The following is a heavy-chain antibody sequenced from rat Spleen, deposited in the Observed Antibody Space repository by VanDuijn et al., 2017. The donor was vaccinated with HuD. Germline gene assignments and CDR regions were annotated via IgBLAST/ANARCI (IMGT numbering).Heavy chain of an antibody. CDR3: TRGTGSPGWFAY. CDR2: ISYDGGNT. D-gene: IGHD5-1*01. J-gene: IGHJ3*01. CDR1: GFTFSDYY. Sequence: EVQLVKSGGGLVQPGRSLKLSCAASGFTFSDYYMAWVRQAPKKGLEWVASISYDGGNTYYRDSVKGRFTISRDNAKSTLYLQMDSLGSEDTATYYCTRGTGSPGWFAYWGQGTLVTVSS. V-gene: IGHV5-20*01.